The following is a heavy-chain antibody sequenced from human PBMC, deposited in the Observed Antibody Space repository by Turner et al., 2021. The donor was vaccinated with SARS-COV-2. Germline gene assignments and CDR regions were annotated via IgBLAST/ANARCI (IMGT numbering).Heavy chain of an antibody. D-gene: IGHD5-18*01. Sequence: QLQLQESGPGLVKPSETLSLTCTVTGGSISSSSYYWGWIRQPPGKGLGWIGSIYYSGSTYYNPSLKSRVTISVDTSKNQFSLKLSSVTAADTAVYYCARGGGYSYGALDYWGQGTLVTVSS. CDR1: GGSISSSSYY. J-gene: IGHJ4*02. V-gene: IGHV4-39*01. CDR3: ARGGGYSYGALDY. CDR2: IYYSGST.